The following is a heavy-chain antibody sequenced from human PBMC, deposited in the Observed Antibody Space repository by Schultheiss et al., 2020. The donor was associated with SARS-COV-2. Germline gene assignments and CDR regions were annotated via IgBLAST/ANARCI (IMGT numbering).Heavy chain of an antibody. CDR1: GFSLSRSG. CDR2: ISAHNGDT. D-gene: IGHD6-13*01. Sequence: ASVKVSCKASGFSLSRSGINWVRQAPGRGLEWMGWISAHNGDTKYSQKFQDRLFLTTDTSAAYMELRSLRSDDTAVYYCASEIAAAGTGANYWGQGTLVTVSS. CDR3: ASEIAAAGTGANY. J-gene: IGHJ4*02. V-gene: IGHV1-18*04.